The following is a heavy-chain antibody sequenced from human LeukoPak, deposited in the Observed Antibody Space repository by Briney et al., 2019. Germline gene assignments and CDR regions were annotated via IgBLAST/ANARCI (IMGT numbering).Heavy chain of an antibody. Sequence: ASVKVSCKASGYTFTSYYMHWVRQAPGQGLEWMGWINPNSGCTNYAQQFHGRVTMTRDTSISTAYMELSRLRSDDTAVYYCARVVSLIVVVPAAFALDPWGQGTLVTVSS. D-gene: IGHD2-2*01. CDR3: ARVVSLIVVVPAAFALDP. CDR1: GYTFTSYY. J-gene: IGHJ5*02. V-gene: IGHV1-2*02. CDR2: INPNSGCT.